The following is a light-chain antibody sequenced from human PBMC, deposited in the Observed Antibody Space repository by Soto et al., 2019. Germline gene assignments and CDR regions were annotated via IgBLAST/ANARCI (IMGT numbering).Light chain of an antibody. CDR1: QSVSSSY. V-gene: IGKV3-20*01. CDR2: GAS. Sequence: EIVLTQSPGTLSLSPGERATLSCRASQSVSSSYLAWYQQKPGQAPRLLIYGASSRATGIPDRFSGSGSGTEFTLTISSPQSEDYAVYYCHQYNNWPPWTFGQGTKVDIK. J-gene: IGKJ1*01. CDR3: HQYNNWPPWT.